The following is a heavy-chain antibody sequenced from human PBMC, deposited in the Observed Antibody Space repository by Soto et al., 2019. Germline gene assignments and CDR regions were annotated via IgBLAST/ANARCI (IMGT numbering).Heavy chain of an antibody. CDR3: ARGGGSIGGTIDY. J-gene: IGHJ4*02. CDR1: TFTFASYW. D-gene: IGHD1-7*01. V-gene: IGHV3-7*05. CDR2: IKQDGSEK. Sequence: EMQLVESGGGLVQPGGSLRLSCAASTFTFASYWMSWVRRAPGRGLEWVANIKQDGSEKSYVDSVKGRFTISRDNAKNSVYLQMNSLRAEDMAVYYCARGGGSIGGTIDYWGQGTRVTVSS.